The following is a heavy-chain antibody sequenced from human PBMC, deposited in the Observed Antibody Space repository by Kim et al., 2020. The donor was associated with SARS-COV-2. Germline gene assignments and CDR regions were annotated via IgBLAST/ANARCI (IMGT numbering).Heavy chain of an antibody. CDR2: INAGNGNT. CDR1: GYTFTSYA. CDR3: ARERVTMIVVGAFDI. V-gene: IGHV1-3*01. Sequence: ASVKVSCKASGYTFTSYAMHWVRQAPGQRLEWMGWINAGNGNTKYSQKFQGRVTITRDTSASTAYMELSSLRSEDTAVYYCARERVTMIVVGAFDIWGQGTMVTVSS. D-gene: IGHD3-22*01. J-gene: IGHJ3*02.